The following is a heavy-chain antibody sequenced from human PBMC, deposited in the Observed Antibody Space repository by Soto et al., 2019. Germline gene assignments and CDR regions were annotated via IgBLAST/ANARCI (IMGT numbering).Heavy chain of an antibody. CDR1: GGSISTGGYY. J-gene: IGHJ5*02. V-gene: IGHV4-31*03. CDR3: ARRVCP. Sequence: QVQLQESGPGLVKPSQTLSLTCTVSGGSISTGGYYWNWIRQHPGKGLEWIGYFYYSGSTYYNPSLKSRVTLSVNTSKTQFSLKLSSVTAADTAVHYCARRVCPWGQGTLVTVSS. CDR2: FYYSGST.